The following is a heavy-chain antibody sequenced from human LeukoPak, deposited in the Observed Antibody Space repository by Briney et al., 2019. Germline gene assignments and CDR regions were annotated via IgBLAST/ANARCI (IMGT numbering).Heavy chain of an antibody. CDR3: ARCRRGFGELLPYYFDY. CDR1: GVSISSYY. V-gene: IGHV4-59*01. CDR2: IYYSGST. J-gene: IGHJ4*02. Sequence: SETLSLTCTVSGVSISSYYWSWIRQPPGKGLEWIGYIYYSGSTNYNPSLKSRVTISVDTSKNQFSLKLSPVTAADTAVYYCARCRRGFGELLPYYFDYWGQGTLVTVSS. D-gene: IGHD3-10*01.